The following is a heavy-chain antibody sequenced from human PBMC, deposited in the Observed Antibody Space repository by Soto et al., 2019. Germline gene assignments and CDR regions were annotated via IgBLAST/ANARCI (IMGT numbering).Heavy chain of an antibody. CDR3: ARHTSNWGTHFDY. V-gene: IGHV4-31*03. Sequence: SETLSLTCTVSGGSISSGGYYWSWIRQHPGKGLEWIGYIYYSGSTYYNPSLKSRVTISIDTSKTHFSLKLSSVTAADTAVYYCARHTSNWGTHFDYWGQGTLVPVSS. D-gene: IGHD7-27*01. J-gene: IGHJ4*02. CDR2: IYYSGST. CDR1: GGSISSGGYY.